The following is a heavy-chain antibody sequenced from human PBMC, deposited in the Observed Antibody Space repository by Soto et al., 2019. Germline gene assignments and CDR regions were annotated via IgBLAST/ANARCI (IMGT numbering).Heavy chain of an antibody. CDR2: ICHSGNT. CDR3: ARVWFGESSWFDP. Sequence: QLQLQESGSGLVKPSQTLSLTCTVSGGSITIGGYCWSWIRQPPGQGLEWIGYICHSGNTYYNPSRKSRVTASLARSKNQFSLNLSAVTAADTAVYYCARVWFGESSWFDPWGQGTLVTVSS. D-gene: IGHD3-10*01. CDR1: GGSITIGGYC. J-gene: IGHJ5*02. V-gene: IGHV4-30-2*01.